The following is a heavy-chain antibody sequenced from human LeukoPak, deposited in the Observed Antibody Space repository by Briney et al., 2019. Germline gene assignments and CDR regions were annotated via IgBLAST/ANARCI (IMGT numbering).Heavy chain of an antibody. CDR1: GFTFSSYA. V-gene: IGHV3-23*01. Sequence: PGGSLRLSCAASGFTFSSYAMSWVRQAPGKGLEWVSVISGSGSSTYYADSVKGRFTISRDNSKNTLHLQMNSLRAEDTAVYYCAKGIVNWGKNYFDHWGQGTLVTVSS. CDR2: ISGSGSST. D-gene: IGHD7-27*01. CDR3: AKGIVNWGKNYFDH. J-gene: IGHJ4*02.